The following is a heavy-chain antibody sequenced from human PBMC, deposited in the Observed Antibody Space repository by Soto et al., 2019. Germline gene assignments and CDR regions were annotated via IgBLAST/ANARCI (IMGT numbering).Heavy chain of an antibody. CDR1: GGTFSSYA. CDR3: ALQGIVVVVAATIPFDY. J-gene: IGHJ4*02. Sequence: SVKVSCKASGGTFSSYAISWVRQAPGQGLEWMGGIIPIFGTANYAQKFQGRDTITADESTSTAYMELSSLRSEDTAVYYCALQGIVVVVAATIPFDYWGQGTLVTVSS. CDR2: IIPIFGTA. V-gene: IGHV1-69*13. D-gene: IGHD2-15*01.